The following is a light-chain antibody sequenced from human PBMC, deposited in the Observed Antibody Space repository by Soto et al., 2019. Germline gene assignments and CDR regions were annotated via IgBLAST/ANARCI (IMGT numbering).Light chain of an antibody. J-gene: IGKJ2*01. Sequence: IQMTQSPSSLSASVGDRVTITCRASQSLSSRLTWYQQKPGEAPKLLIYETSSLHSGVPSRFSGSGSETDFTLTIISLQPEDFETYYCQQSISPPYTFGQGTKREIK. V-gene: IGKV1-39*01. CDR3: QQSISPPYT. CDR1: QSLSSR. CDR2: ETS.